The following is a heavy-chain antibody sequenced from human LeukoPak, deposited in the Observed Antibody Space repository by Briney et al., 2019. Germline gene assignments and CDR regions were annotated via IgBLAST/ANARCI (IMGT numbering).Heavy chain of an antibody. Sequence: GGSLRLSCGASGFTFSSYDMAWVRQAPGKGLEWVSDISGSGGATYSADSVKRRFTISRDNTKNLLYLQMDSLAAEDTAVYFCAREGGSRAVAGTGNWFDPWGQGTLVTVSS. CDR1: GFTFSSYD. CDR2: ISGSGGAT. CDR3: AREGGSRAVAGTGNWFDP. D-gene: IGHD6-19*01. J-gene: IGHJ5*02. V-gene: IGHV3-23*01.